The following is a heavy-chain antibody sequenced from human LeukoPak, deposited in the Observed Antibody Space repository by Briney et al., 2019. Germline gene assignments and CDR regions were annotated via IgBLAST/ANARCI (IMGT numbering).Heavy chain of an antibody. CDR1: GFTFSSYG. CDR2: ISYDGSKT. J-gene: IGHJ4*02. V-gene: IGHV3-30*03. Sequence: GGSLRLSCAASGFTFSSYGMHWVRQAPGEGLEWVALISYDGSKTHYADSVRGRFTISRDNSKNTLYLYMNSLRAEDTAVYYCVRGVGIYDSSGYFDYWGQGTLVTVSS. CDR3: VRGVGIYDSSGYFDY. D-gene: IGHD3-22*01.